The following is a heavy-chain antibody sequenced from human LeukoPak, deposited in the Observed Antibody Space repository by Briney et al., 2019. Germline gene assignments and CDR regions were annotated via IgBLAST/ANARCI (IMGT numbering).Heavy chain of an antibody. D-gene: IGHD7-27*01. CDR3: ARARNWGSGDYFDY. Sequence: PGGSLRLSCAASGFTFSSYGMHWVRQAPGKGLEWVAVIWYDGSNKYYADSVKGRFTISRDNSKNTLYLQMNSLRAEDTAVYYCARARNWGSGDYFDYWGQGTLVTVSS. J-gene: IGHJ4*02. CDR1: GFTFSSYG. V-gene: IGHV3-33*08. CDR2: IWYDGSNK.